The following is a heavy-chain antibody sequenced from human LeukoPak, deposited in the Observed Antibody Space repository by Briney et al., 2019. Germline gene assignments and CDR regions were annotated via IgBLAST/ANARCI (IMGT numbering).Heavy chain of an antibody. CDR1: GFTFSSFA. CDR3: ARDRVGATDYFDY. V-gene: IGHV3-23*01. D-gene: IGHD1-26*01. Sequence: GGSLRLSCAASGFTFSSFALTWVRQAPGKGLEWVSAISASGDKTYYVDSVKGRFTISRDNSKNTLYLQMNSLRAEDTAVYYCARDRVGATDYFDYWGQGTLVTVSS. J-gene: IGHJ4*02. CDR2: ISASGDKT.